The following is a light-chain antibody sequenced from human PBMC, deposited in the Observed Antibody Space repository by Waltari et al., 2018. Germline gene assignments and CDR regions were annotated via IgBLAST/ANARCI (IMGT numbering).Light chain of an antibody. CDR1: IFGNKY. CDR3: QALGTGAWV. V-gene: IGLV3-1*01. J-gene: IGLJ3*02. Sequence: SYELTQPPSVSVSPGQTASITCSGDIFGNKYASWYQQKPGQSPLLVIYQATNRPSGLPERVSGSKSGNAATLTIGGTQAMDEADYYCQALGTGAWVFGGGTKLTVL. CDR2: QAT.